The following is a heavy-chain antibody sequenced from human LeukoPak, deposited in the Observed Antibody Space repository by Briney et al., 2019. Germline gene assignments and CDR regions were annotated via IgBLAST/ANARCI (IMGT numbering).Heavy chain of an antibody. CDR1: GGSFSGYY. Sequence: SETLSLTCAVYGGSFSGYYWSWIRQPPGKGLEWIGEINHSGSTNYNPSLKSRVTISVDTSKNQFSLKLSSVTAADTAVYYCARGLTYYDYVWGGYRYFWFDPWGQGTLVTVSS. D-gene: IGHD3-16*02. CDR3: ARGLTYYDYVWGGYRYFWFDP. J-gene: IGHJ5*02. V-gene: IGHV4-34*01. CDR2: INHSGST.